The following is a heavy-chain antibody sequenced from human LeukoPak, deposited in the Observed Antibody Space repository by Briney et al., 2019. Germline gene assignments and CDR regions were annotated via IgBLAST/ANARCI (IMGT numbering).Heavy chain of an antibody. Sequence: GGSLRLSCEASGFTFSSYAMHWVRQAPGKGLEWVAVISYDGNNKYYADSVKGRFTISRDNSKNTLYLQMNSLRAEDTAVYYCARSDGVRVVPAAILPFFVPTFDYWGQGTLVTVSS. CDR3: ARSDGVRVVPAAILPFFVPTFDY. V-gene: IGHV3-30*01. D-gene: IGHD2-2*02. J-gene: IGHJ4*02. CDR1: GFTFSSYA. CDR2: ISYDGNNK.